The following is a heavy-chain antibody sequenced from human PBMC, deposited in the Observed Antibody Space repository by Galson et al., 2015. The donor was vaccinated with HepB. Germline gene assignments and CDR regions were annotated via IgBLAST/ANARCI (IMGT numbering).Heavy chain of an antibody. V-gene: IGHV1-3*01. CDR2: VNAGNGNT. J-gene: IGHJ4*02. CDR3: ARELMDIVATMPSDY. CDR1: GYTFTYYP. D-gene: IGHD5-12*01. Sequence: SVKVSCKASGYTFTYYPMHWVRQAPGQRLEWMGWVNAGNGNTKYSQNLQGRVTITRDTSASTAFLELSSLRSEDTAVYDCARELMDIVATMPSDYWGQGTLVTVSS.